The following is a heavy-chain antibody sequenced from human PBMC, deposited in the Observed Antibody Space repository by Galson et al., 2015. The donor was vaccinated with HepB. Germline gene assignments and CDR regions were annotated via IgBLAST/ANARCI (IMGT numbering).Heavy chain of an antibody. CDR3: ARDGPLGYCSSTSCLGWFDP. J-gene: IGHJ5*02. D-gene: IGHD2-2*01. Sequence: SVKVSCKASGYTFTGYYMHWVRQAPGQGLEWMGWINPNSGGTNYAQKFQGRVTMTRDTSISTAYMELSRLRSDDTAVYYCARDGPLGYCSSTSCLGWFDPWGQGTLVTVSS. V-gene: IGHV1-2*02. CDR2: INPNSGGT. CDR1: GYTFTGYY.